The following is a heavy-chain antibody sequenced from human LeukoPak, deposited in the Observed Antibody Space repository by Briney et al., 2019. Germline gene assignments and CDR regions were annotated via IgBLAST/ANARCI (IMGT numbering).Heavy chain of an antibody. J-gene: IGHJ4*02. D-gene: IGHD3-3*01. CDR1: GGSISSYY. CDR3: ARFHGVVTSFDY. Sequence: SETRSLTCTVSGGSISSYYWSWIRQPPGKGLEWIGYIYYSGSTNYNPSLKSRITISVDTSKNQFSLKLSSVTAADTAVYYCARFHGVVTSFDYWGQGTLVTVSS. V-gene: IGHV4-59*01. CDR2: IYYSGST.